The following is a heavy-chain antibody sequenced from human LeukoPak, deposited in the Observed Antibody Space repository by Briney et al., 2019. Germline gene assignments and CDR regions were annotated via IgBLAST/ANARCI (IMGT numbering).Heavy chain of an antibody. J-gene: IGHJ6*02. CDR3: ARALYDSSGYWAYYYYYGMDV. D-gene: IGHD3-22*01. V-gene: IGHV3-21*01. CDR1: GFTFSSYS. Sequence: GGSLRLSCAASGFTFSSYSMNWVRQAPGKGLEWVSSISSSSSYIYYADSVKGRFTISRDNAKNSLYLQMNSLRAEDTAVYYCARALYDSSGYWAYYYYYGMDVWGQGTTVTFSS. CDR2: ISSSSSYI.